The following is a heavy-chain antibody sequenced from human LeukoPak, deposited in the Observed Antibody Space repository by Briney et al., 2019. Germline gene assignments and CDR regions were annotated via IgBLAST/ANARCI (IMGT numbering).Heavy chain of an antibody. Sequence: PSETLSLTCTVSGGSVNGYYWSWIRQPPGKGLEWIGYIYYSGSYNYNPSLRSRVTISVDTSENQFSLDLSSVTAADTAIYYCASGSGRGDYYYGMDVWGQGTTVTVSS. CDR1: GGSVNGYY. J-gene: IGHJ6*02. CDR3: ASGSGRGDYYYGMDV. CDR2: IYYSGSY. V-gene: IGHV4-59*02. D-gene: IGHD3-10*01.